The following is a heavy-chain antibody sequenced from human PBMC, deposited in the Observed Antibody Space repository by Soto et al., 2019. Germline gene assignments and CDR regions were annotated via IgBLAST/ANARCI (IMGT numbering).Heavy chain of an antibody. CDR2: FSYIGST. CDR1: GGSISTGGYY. Sequence: QVQLQESGPGLVKPSQTLSLTCTVSGGSISTGGYYWNWIRHHPGKGLEWIGYFSYIGSTYYNPSLKSRVTIAVITSKNQFSLTLSSVTAADTAVYYCARSVFPWGQGTLVTVSS. CDR3: ARSVFP. J-gene: IGHJ5*02. V-gene: IGHV4-31*03.